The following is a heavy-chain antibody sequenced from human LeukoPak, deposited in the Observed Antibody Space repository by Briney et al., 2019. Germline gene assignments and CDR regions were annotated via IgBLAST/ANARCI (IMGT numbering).Heavy chain of an antibody. V-gene: IGHV4-39*07. CDR1: GGSISSSSYY. J-gene: IGHJ4*02. D-gene: IGHD6-13*01. CDR3: ARDRNLNSSPRLLADY. Sequence: SETLSLTCTVSGGSISSSSYYWGWIRQPPGKGLEWIGSIYYSGSTYYNPSLKSRVTISVDTSKNQFSLKLSSVTAADTAVYYCARDRNLNSSPRLLADYWGQGTLGTVSS. CDR2: IYYSGST.